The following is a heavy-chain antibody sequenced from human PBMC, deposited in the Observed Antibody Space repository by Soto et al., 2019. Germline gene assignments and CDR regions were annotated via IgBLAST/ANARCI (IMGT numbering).Heavy chain of an antibody. D-gene: IGHD3-22*01. CDR3: ARDYYDSSGYYYGSFVLWGYFDY. CDR2: ISSSSSTI. CDR1: GFTFSSYG. J-gene: IGHJ4*02. Sequence: PGGSLRLSCAASGFTFSSYGMNWVRQAPGKGLEWVSYISSSSSTIYYADSVKGRFTISRDNAKNSLYLQMNSLRAEDTAVYYCARDYYDSSGYYYGSFVLWGYFDYWGQGTLVTVSS. V-gene: IGHV3-48*01.